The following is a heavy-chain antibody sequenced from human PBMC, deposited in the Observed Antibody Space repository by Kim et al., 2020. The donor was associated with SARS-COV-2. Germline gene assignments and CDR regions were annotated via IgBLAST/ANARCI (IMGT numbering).Heavy chain of an antibody. Sequence: ASVKVSCKASGYTFTSYDINWVRQATGQGLEWMGWMNPNSGNTGYAQKFQGRVTMTRNTSISTAYMELSSLRSEDTAVYYCARVGVTAGRYYYYYGMDVWGQGTTVTVSS. J-gene: IGHJ6*02. CDR1: GYTFTSYD. D-gene: IGHD2-21*02. V-gene: IGHV1-8*01. CDR3: ARVGVTAGRYYYYYGMDV. CDR2: MNPNSGNT.